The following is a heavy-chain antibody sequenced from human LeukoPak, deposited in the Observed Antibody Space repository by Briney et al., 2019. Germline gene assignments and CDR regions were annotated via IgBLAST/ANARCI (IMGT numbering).Heavy chain of an antibody. CDR3: ARETGYGGNSERYYLDY. CDR2: ISSSSSYI. D-gene: IGHD4-23*01. J-gene: IGHJ4*02. Sequence: GGSLRLSCAASVYTFSSHSMNWVTQAPGKGREWGSSISSSSSYIYYADSVKGGFTITSDNAKNSLYLQMNSLRDEGTAVYYCARETGYGGNSERYYLDYWGQGTLVTVSS. V-gene: IGHV3-21*01. CDR1: VYTFSSHS.